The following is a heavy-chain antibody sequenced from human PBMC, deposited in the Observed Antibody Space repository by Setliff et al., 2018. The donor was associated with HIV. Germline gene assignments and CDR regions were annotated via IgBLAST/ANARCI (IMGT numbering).Heavy chain of an antibody. Sequence: SQTLSLTCAISGDSVSSDNAAWNWIGQSPMRGLEWLGRTYYRSKWYFDYAVSVKSRIIINPDTSKNQFSLHLNSVTPEDTAVYYCARGSYGSVLLWGQETLVTVS. D-gene: IGHD6-19*01. J-gene: IGHJ4*02. CDR3: ARGSYGSVLL. CDR1: GDSVSSDNAA. V-gene: IGHV6-1*01. CDR2: TYYRSKWYF.